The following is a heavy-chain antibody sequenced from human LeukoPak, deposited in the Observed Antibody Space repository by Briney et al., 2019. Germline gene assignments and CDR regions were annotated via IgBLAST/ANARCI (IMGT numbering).Heavy chain of an antibody. CDR1: GDSVSSNSAA. V-gene: IGHV6-1*01. Sequence: SQTLSLTCAISGDSVSSNSAAWNWFRQSPSSGLEWLGRTYYRSKWYYNYAVSVKSRISINPDSSKNQFSLHVNSVTPEDTAVYYCARDSDGDYTPLNFDYWGQGTLVTVSS. J-gene: IGHJ4*02. CDR3: ARDSDGDYTPLNFDY. D-gene: IGHD4-17*01. CDR2: TYYRSKWYY.